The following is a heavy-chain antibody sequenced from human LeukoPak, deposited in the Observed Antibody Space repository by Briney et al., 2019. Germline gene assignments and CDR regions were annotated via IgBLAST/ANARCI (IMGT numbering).Heavy chain of an antibody. CDR1: GFTVSGNY. CDR2: IHRVDIT. J-gene: IGHJ6*02. D-gene: IGHD2-15*01. Sequence: GGSLRLSCAASGFTVSGNYMSWVRQAPGKGLEWVSLIHRVDITYYADSVKGRFTISRDNSKNTLYLQMNSLRAEDTAVYYCALASCSGDTCYNVMDVWGQGTTVTVSS. CDR3: ALASCSGDTCYNVMDV. V-gene: IGHV3-66*01.